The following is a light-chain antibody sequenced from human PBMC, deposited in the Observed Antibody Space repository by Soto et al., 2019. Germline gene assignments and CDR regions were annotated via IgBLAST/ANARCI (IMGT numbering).Light chain of an antibody. V-gene: IGKV1-12*01. J-gene: IGKJ1*01. Sequence: DIQMTQSPSSVSASVGDTVTITCRASQGISGWLAWYQQKPGKAPKFLIYAASSLQSGVPSRFSGSGSGTDFTLNISSLQPEDFETYYCQQANSFPWTFGRGTKVDIK. CDR2: AAS. CDR1: QGISGW. CDR3: QQANSFPWT.